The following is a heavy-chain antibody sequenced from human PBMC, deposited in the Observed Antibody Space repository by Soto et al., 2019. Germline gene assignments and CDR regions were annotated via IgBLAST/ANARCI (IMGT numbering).Heavy chain of an antibody. J-gene: IGHJ4*02. CDR3: TRANWYSEY. V-gene: IGHV4-34*01. D-gene: IGHD7-27*01. Sequence: SETLSLTCAVYGGSFSGYYWSWIRQPPGKGLEWIGEINHSGSTNYNPSLKSRVTISVDTSKNQISLKLSSVTAADTAVYYCTRANWYSEYWGQGTLVTVSS. CDR1: GGSFSGYY. CDR2: INHSGST.